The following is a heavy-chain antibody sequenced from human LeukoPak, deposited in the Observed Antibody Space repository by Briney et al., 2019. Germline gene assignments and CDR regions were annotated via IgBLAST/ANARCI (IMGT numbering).Heavy chain of an antibody. V-gene: IGHV3-23*01. CDR1: GFTFTNYA. J-gene: IGHJ4*02. Sequence: GGSLRLSCAASGFTFTNYAMTWVRQAPGKGLEWVSTINDSGDTTYYADSMKGRFTISRDNSKTTLYLHMNSLRADDTAIYYCGKDRPYDYDYSTASFDYWGQGTLVTVSS. D-gene: IGHD5-12*01. CDR2: INDSGDTT. CDR3: GKDRPYDYDYSTASFDY.